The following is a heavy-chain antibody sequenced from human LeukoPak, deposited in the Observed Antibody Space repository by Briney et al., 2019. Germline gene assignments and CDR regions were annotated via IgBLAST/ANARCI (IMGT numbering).Heavy chain of an antibody. CDR3: AKGDTYYDFWSGYFAPMYYMDV. CDR1: GFTFSSYG. Sequence: GGSLRLSCAASGFTFSSYGMSWVRQAPGKGLEWVSAISGSGGSTYYADSVKGRFTISRDNSKNTLYLQMNSLRAEDTAVYYCAKGDTYYDFWSGYFAPMYYMDVWGKGTTVTVSS. V-gene: IGHV3-23*01. CDR2: ISGSGGST. J-gene: IGHJ6*03. D-gene: IGHD3-3*01.